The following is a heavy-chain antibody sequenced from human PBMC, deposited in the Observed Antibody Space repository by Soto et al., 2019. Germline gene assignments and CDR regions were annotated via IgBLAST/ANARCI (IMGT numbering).Heavy chain of an antibody. V-gene: IGHV4-30-4*01. D-gene: IGHD2-21*01. CDR1: GGTINSGDYF. CDR3: ARVNATLYRHYYFDY. J-gene: IGHJ4*02. CDR2: IFYTGST. Sequence: SETLSLTCSVSGGTINSGDYFWSWIRQPPGKGLEWIGSIFYTGSTYYSPSLKRRASMSMDTSKNLVSLWLRSLTAADTAVYFCARVNATLYRHYYFDYWGQGTPVTGSS.